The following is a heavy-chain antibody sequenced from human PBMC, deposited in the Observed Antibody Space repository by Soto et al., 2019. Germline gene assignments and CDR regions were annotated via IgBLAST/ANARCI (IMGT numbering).Heavy chain of an antibody. CDR3: ARSGYD. CDR1: GFTFSSYA. J-gene: IGHJ4*02. V-gene: IGHV3-30-3*01. CDR2: ISYDGSNK. D-gene: IGHD2-15*01. Sequence: QVQLVESGGGVVQPGRSLRLSCAASGFTFSSYAMHWVRQAPGKGLEWVAVISYDGSNKYYADPVKGRFTISRDNSKNTLYLQMNSLRAEDTAVYYCARSGYDWGQGTLVTVSS.